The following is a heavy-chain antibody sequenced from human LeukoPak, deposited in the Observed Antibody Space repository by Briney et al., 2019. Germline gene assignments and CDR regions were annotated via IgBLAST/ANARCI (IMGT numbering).Heavy chain of an antibody. CDR3: AKLAMRYFDWLLRNDADY. CDR2: ISYDGSNK. Sequence: GGSLRLSCAASGFTFSSYGMHWVRQAPGKGLEWVAVISYDGSNKYYADSVKGRFTISRDNSKNTLYLQMNSLRAEDTAVYYCAKLAMRYFDWLLRNDADYWGQGTLVTVSS. V-gene: IGHV3-30*18. J-gene: IGHJ4*02. D-gene: IGHD3-9*01. CDR1: GFTFSSYG.